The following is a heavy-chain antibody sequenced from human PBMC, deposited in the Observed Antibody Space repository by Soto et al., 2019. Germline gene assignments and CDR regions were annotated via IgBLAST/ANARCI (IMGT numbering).Heavy chain of an antibody. CDR1: GGSFSGYY. Sequence: SETLSLTCAVYGGSFSGYYWSWIRQPPGKGLEWIGEINHSGSTNYNPSLKSRVTISVDTSKNQFSLKLSSVTAADTAVYYCARGNNVLRFLQWLLVDYYYGMDVWGQGTTVTVSS. CDR2: INHSGST. J-gene: IGHJ6*02. CDR3: ARGNNVLRFLQWLLVDYYYGMDV. D-gene: IGHD3-3*01. V-gene: IGHV4-34*01.